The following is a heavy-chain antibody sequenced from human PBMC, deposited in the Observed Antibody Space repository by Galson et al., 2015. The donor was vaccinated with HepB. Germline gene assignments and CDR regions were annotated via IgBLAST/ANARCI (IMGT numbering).Heavy chain of an antibody. CDR2: IIPILGIA. J-gene: IGHJ5*02. CDR3: ARAQYYYGSGSPTRFDP. V-gene: IGHV1-69*02. Sequence: SVKVSCKASGGTFSSYTISWVRQAPGQGLEWMGRIIPILGIANYAQEFQGRVTITADKSTSTAYMELSSLRSEDTAVYYCARAQYYYGSGSPTRFDPWGQGTLVTVSS. D-gene: IGHD3-10*01. CDR1: GGTFSSYT.